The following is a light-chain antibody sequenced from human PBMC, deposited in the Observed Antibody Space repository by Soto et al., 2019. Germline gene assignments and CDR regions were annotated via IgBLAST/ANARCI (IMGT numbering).Light chain of an antibody. Sequence: EIVLTQSPGTLSLSPGERATLSCRGSQTFSSNSLAWYQHRPGQAPRLLIYGASVRATGIPDRFSGSGSGTDFTLTISRLEAEDFAVYYCQHYEKSSGTFGQGTKVAIK. V-gene: IGKV3-20*01. CDR2: GAS. CDR3: QHYEKSSGT. CDR1: QTFSSNS. J-gene: IGKJ1*01.